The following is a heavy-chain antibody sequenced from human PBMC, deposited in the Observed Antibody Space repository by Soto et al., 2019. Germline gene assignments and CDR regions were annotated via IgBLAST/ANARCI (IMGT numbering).Heavy chain of an antibody. J-gene: IGHJ4*02. CDR2: IYYSGST. D-gene: IGHD4-17*01. CDR3: ARHNYYGDYFDY. CDR1: GGSISSSSYY. V-gene: IGHV4-39*01. Sequence: KTSETLSLTCTVSGGSISSSSYYWGWIRQPPGKGLEWIGSIYYSGSTYYNPSLKSRVTISVDTSKNQFSLKLSSVTAADAAVYYCARHNYYGDYFDYWGQGTLVTVSS.